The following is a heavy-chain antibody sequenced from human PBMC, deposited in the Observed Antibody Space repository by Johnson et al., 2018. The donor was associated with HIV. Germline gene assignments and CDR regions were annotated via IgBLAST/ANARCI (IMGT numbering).Heavy chain of an antibody. D-gene: IGHD3-10*01. Sequence: EVQLVESGGGLVQPGGSLRLSCAASGFTFSSYDMHWVRQATGKGLEWVSAIGTAGDTYYPGSVKGRFTISRENAKNTVYLQMNSLRAEDTAVYHCARDGFGGDWGCGAFDIWGQGTIVTVSS. J-gene: IGHJ3*02. CDR1: GFTFSSYD. CDR3: ARDGFGGDWGCGAFDI. CDR2: IGTAGDT. V-gene: IGHV3-13*01.